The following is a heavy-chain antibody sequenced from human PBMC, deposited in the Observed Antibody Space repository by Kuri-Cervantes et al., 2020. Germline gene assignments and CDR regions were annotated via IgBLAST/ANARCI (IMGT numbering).Heavy chain of an antibody. V-gene: IGHV3-30*03. CDR3: TRAGRWLQFDGMDV. CDR1: GFTFSSYG. Sequence: LSLTCAASGFTFSSYGIHWVRQAPGKGLEWVAVISYDGSNKYYADSVKGRFTISRDNSKNTLYVQMNSLKTEDTAVYYCTRAGRWLQFDGMDVWGQGTTVTVSS. D-gene: IGHD5-24*01. CDR2: ISYDGSNK. J-gene: IGHJ6*02.